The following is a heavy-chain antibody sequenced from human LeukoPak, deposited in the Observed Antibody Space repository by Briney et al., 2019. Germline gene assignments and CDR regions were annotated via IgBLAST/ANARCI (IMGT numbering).Heavy chain of an antibody. Sequence: QPGGSLRLSCAASGFTFSSYAMSWVRQAPGKGLEWVSAISGSDGSTYYADSVKGRFTISRDNAKNSLYLQMNSLRAEDTAVYYCAELGITMIGGVWGKGTTVTISS. CDR3: AELGITMIGGV. CDR1: GFTFSSYA. V-gene: IGHV3-23*01. D-gene: IGHD3-10*02. CDR2: ISGSDGST. J-gene: IGHJ6*04.